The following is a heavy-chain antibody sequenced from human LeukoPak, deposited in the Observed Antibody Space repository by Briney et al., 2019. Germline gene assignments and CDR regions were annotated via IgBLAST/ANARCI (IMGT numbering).Heavy chain of an antibody. D-gene: IGHD4-11*01. J-gene: IGHJ6*02. V-gene: IGHV5-51*01. Sequence: GESLMISCKGSGYSFIRYWIGWVRQMPGKGLEWMGIIYPGDSDTIYSPSFRGQVTISADKSISTAYLQWRSLKASDTAMYYCARLQQTTPLSGMDVWGQGTTVTVSS. CDR2: IYPGDSDT. CDR1: GYSFIRYW. CDR3: ARLQQTTPLSGMDV.